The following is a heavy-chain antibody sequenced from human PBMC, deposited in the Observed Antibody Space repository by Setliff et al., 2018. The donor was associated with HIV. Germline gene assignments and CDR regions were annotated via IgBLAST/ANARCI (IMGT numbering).Heavy chain of an antibody. D-gene: IGHD3-10*01. V-gene: IGHV4-4*07. J-gene: IGHJ5*02. CDR1: GGSISKYF. CDR3: ARSLDYSGSGSYYVGWFDL. CDR2: IYSSGST. Sequence: SETLSLTCTVSGGSISKYFWSWIRQSAEKGLEWIGRIYSSGSTNQNPSLKSRVSMSVDTSKSQFSLSLSSATAADTAVYYCARSLDYSGSGSYYVGWFDLWGQGIPVTVSS.